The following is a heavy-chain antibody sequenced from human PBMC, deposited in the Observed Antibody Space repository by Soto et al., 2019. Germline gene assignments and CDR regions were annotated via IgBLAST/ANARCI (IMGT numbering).Heavy chain of an antibody. D-gene: IGHD6-19*01. CDR1: GFTFSSYW. V-gene: IGHV3-74*01. Sequence: EVQLLESGGCLVQPGGSLRVSCAASGFTFSSYWMHWVRQAPGKGLVWVSRINSDGSSTSYADSVKGRFTISRDNAKNTLYLQMNSLRVEDKAIYYCARRGAVAGLHYWGQGTLVTVSS. CDR2: INSDGSST. CDR3: ARRGAVAGLHY. J-gene: IGHJ4*02.